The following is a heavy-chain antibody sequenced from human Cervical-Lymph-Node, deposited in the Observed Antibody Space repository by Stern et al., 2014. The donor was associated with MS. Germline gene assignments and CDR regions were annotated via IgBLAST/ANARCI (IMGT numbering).Heavy chain of an antibody. CDR2: IIPIFGTA. V-gene: IGHV1-69*01. J-gene: IGHJ4*02. Sequence: VRLEESGAEVKKPGSSVKVSCKASGGTFSIYAFSWVRQAPGQGLEWMGGIIPIFGTANYAQKFQGRVTITADESTSTAYMDLSSLRSEDTALYYCAREGKARDGYNNPFDYWGQGTLVTVSS. CDR3: AREGKARDGYNNPFDY. CDR1: GGTFSIYA. D-gene: IGHD5-24*01.